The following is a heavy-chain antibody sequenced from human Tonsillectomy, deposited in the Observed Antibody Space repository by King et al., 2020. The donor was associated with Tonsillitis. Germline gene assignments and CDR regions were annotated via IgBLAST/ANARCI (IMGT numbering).Heavy chain of an antibody. J-gene: IGHJ3*02. CDR3: ARDSNWNDKDAFDI. Sequence: VQLVESGGGVVQPGRSLRLSCAASGFTFSSYAMHWVRQAPGKGLEWVAVISYDGSNKYYADSVKGRLTISRDNSKNTLYLQMNSLRAEDTAVYYCARDSNWNDKDAFDIWGQGTMVTVSS. V-gene: IGHV3-30-3*01. D-gene: IGHD1-1*01. CDR2: ISYDGSNK. CDR1: GFTFSSYA.